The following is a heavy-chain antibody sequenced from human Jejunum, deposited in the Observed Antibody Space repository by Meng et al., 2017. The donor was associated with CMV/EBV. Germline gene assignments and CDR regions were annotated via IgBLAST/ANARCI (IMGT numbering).Heavy chain of an antibody. CDR2: ISSSGYTI. Sequence: TFSDYYMTWLRLAPGKGLEWISYISSSGYTIFYADSVKGRFTISRDNAKNSLYLQMSSLRAEDTAVYYCASLVVVPADFYDYSLDVWGQGTTVTVSS. CDR1: TFSDYY. J-gene: IGHJ6*02. CDR3: ASLVVVPADFYDYSLDV. D-gene: IGHD2-2*01. V-gene: IGHV3-11*01.